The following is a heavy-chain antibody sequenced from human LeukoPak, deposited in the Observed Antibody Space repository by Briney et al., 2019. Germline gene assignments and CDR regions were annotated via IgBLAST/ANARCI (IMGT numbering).Heavy chain of an antibody. CDR1: GYTFTSYD. CDR2: MNPNSGNT. CDR3: ARAPRNYDFWSGYYNPGYYYYGMDV. D-gene: IGHD3-3*01. Sequence: GASVKVSCKASGYTFTSYDINWVRQATGQGLEWMGWMNPNSGNTGYAQKFQGRVTMTRNTSISTAYMELSSLRSEDTAVYYCARAPRNYDFWSGYYNPGYYYYGMDVWGQGTTVTASS. J-gene: IGHJ6*02. V-gene: IGHV1-8*01.